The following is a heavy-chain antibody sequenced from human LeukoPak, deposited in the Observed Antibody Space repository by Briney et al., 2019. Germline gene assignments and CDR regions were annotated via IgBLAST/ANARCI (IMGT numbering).Heavy chain of an antibody. CDR1: GGSFSGYY. J-gene: IGHJ5*02. CDR2: INHSGST. D-gene: IGHD3-22*01. V-gene: IGHV4-34*01. CDR3: ARAIYYYDRNWFDP. Sequence: SETLSLTCAVYGGSFSGYYWSWIRQPPGKGLEWIGEINHSGSTNYNPSLKSRVTISVDTSKNQFSLKLTSVTPADSAVYYCARAIYYYDRNWFDPWGQGTLVTVSS.